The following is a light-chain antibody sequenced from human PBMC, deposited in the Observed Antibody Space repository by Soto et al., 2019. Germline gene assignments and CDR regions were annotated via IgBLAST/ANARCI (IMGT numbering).Light chain of an antibody. CDR1: RSHIGAGSY. CDR3: QSNDSSPRFSHA. V-gene: IGLV1-40*01. CDR2: RHK. Sequence: QCVLTPPPSGSGAPGARGSISCTGLRSHIGAGSYVHWYQQRPGTAPQLPPYRHKNRPSGVPDRFSGSKSGTSASLAITGLQAEDEADYSCQSNDSSPRFSHALGTGPKVTVL. J-gene: IGLJ1*01.